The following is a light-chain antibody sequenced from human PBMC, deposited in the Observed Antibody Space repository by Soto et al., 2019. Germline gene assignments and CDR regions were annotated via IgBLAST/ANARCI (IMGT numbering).Light chain of an antibody. CDR3: QQYNNWPYT. V-gene: IGKV3-15*01. CDR2: GAS. J-gene: IGKJ2*01. CDR1: QSVSSN. Sequence: EIVMTQSPDTLSVSPGVRATLSCRASQSVSSNLAWYQQKPGQAPRLLIFGASTRATVIPARFSGSGSGTEFTLTISSLQSEDFAVYHCQQYNNWPYTFGQGTTLEIK.